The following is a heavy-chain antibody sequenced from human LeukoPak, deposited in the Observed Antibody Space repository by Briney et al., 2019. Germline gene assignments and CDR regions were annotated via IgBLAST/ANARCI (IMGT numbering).Heavy chain of an antibody. J-gene: IGHJ4*02. V-gene: IGHV4-4*07. Sequence: SETLSLTCTVSGGSISSYYWSWIRQPAGKGLEWIGRIYTSGSTNYNPSLKSRVTISVDKSKNQFSLTLSSVTAADTAVYYCARPWSSWGYFDYWGQGTLVTVSS. D-gene: IGHD6-13*01. CDR1: GGSISSYY. CDR3: ARPWSSWGYFDY. CDR2: IYTSGST.